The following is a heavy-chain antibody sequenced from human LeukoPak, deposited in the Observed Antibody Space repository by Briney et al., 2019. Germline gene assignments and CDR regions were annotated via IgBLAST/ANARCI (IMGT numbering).Heavy chain of an antibody. V-gene: IGHV1-69*13. CDR2: IIPIFGTA. CDR1: GGTFVSYA. D-gene: IGHD3-3*01. J-gene: IGHJ4*02. CDR3: ARVGGRFLEDEPGHY. Sequence: TSVKVSCKASGGTFVSYAISWVRQAPGQGLEWMGGIIPIFGTANYAQKFQGRVTITADESTSTAYMELSSLRSEDTAVYYCARVGGRFLEDEPGHYWGQGTLVTVSS.